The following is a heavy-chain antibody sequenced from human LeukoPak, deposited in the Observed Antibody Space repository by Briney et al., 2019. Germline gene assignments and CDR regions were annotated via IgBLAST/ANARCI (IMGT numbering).Heavy chain of an antibody. Sequence: PGGSLRLSCAASGFTLSNYWMHWVRQAPGKGLVWVSHINTDGTTTNYADSVKGRFTISRDTAKNTLYLQMNSLGAEDTAVYYCARFGWVPPAHFDYWGQGALVTVSS. CDR3: ARFGWVPPAHFDY. CDR2: INTDGTTT. CDR1: GFTLSNYW. V-gene: IGHV3-74*01. J-gene: IGHJ4*02. D-gene: IGHD3-10*01.